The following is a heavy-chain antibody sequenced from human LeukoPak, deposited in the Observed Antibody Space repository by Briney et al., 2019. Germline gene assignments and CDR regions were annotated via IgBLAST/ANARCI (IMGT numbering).Heavy chain of an antibody. D-gene: IGHD5-18*01. V-gene: IGHV4-4*07. CDR1: GDSISGYF. CDR3: ARDSHRDTAMALDY. CDR2: IYTTGST. Sequence: PSEALSLTCAVSGDSISGYFWNWIRQPAGKGLEWIGRIYTTGSTKYNPSLQSRITMSVDTSKNQFSLNLSSVTAADTAFYYCARDSHRDTAMALDYWGQGTLVTVSS. J-gene: IGHJ4*02.